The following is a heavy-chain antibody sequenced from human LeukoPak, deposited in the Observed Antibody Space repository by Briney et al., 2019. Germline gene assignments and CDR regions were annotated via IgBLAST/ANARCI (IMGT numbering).Heavy chain of an antibody. CDR3: ARHSYRYYDSSGYYPIAFDY. V-gene: IGHV5-51*01. CDR2: IYPGDSDT. CDR1: GYSFTSYW. J-gene: IGHJ4*02. D-gene: IGHD3-22*01. Sequence: GESLKISCKGSGYSFTSYWIGWVRQMPGKGLEWMGIIYPGDSDTRYSPSFQGQVTISADKSISTAYLQWSSLKASDTAMYYCARHSYRYYDSSGYYPIAFDYWGQGTLVTVSS.